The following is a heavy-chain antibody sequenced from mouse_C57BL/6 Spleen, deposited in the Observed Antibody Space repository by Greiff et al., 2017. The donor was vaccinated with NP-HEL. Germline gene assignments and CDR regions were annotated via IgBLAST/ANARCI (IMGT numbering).Heavy chain of an antibody. CDR3: ERLQQWYFDV. Sequence: QVHVKQSGAELARPGASVKLSCKASGYTFTSYGISWVKQRTGQGLEWIGEIYPRSGNTYYNEKFKGKATLTADKSSSTAYMELRSLTSEDSAVYFCERLQQWYFDVWGTGTTVTVSS. V-gene: IGHV1-81*01. CDR2: IYPRSGNT. CDR1: GYTFTSYG. J-gene: IGHJ1*03.